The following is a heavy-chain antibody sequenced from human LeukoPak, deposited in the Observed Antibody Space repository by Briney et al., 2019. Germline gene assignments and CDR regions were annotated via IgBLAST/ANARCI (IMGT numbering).Heavy chain of an antibody. CDR1: GGSMSSSGQY. CDR3: ARNMTAISRLDAFDI. CDR2: IYYSGST. V-gene: IGHV4-39*01. Sequence: PSETLSLTCTVSGGSMSSSGQYWGRIRQSPVKRLEWIGSIYYSGSTYYNPSLKSRVTISVDTSKNQFSLELRSVTAADTAIYYCARNMTAISRLDAFDIWGPGTMVTVS. D-gene: IGHD2-21*02. J-gene: IGHJ3*02.